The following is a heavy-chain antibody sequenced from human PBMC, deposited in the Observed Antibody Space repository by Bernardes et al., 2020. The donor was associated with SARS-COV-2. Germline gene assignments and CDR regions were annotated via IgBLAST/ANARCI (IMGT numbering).Heavy chain of an antibody. D-gene: IGHD1-7*01. CDR2: INPSGGST. J-gene: IGHJ4*02. Sequence: VGCEASGYTFTSYYMHWVRENPGQGLEWMGIINPSGGSTSYAQKFQGRVTMTRDTSTSTVYMELSSLRSEDTAVYYCARGPYNWNYGGADYWGQGTLVTVSS. CDR1: GYTFTSYY. CDR3: ARGPYNWNYGGADY. V-gene: IGHV1-46*01.